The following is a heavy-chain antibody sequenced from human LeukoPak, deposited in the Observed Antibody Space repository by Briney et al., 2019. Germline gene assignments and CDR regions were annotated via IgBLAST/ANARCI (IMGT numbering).Heavy chain of an antibody. Sequence: GGSLRLSCAASGFSFRDYYFSWIRQAPGQGLEWLSFISASGNIIHYEDSVKGRFTISRHDAKNSVFLQMNSLKTEDTALYYCARHMVITPFDSWGQGTLVTVSS. CDR1: GFSFRDYY. D-gene: IGHD4/OR15-4a*01. J-gene: IGHJ4*02. CDR2: ISASGNII. V-gene: IGHV3-11*01. CDR3: ARHMVITPFDS.